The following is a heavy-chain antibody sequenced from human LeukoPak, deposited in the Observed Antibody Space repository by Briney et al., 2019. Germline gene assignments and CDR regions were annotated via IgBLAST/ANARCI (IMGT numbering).Heavy chain of an antibody. V-gene: IGHV3-7*03. CDR3: AKDPNWSQQLDY. CDR2: IKQDGSEK. CDR1: GFTFSSYW. J-gene: IGHJ4*02. Sequence: GGSLRLSCAASGFTFSSYWMSWVRQTPRKGREWVANIKQDGSEKYYVDSVKGRFTISRDNAKNSLYLQMNSLRAEDTAVYYCAKDPNWSQQLDYWGQGTLVTVSS. D-gene: IGHD6-13*01.